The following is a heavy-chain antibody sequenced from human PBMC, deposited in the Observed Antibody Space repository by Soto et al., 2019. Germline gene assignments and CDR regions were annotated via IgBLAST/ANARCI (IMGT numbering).Heavy chain of an antibody. CDR3: ARMWTTVTTSNYYGMDV. V-gene: IGHV4-30-2*01. Sequence: TLSLTCAVSGGSISSGGYSWSWIRQPPGKGLEWIGYIYHSGSTYYNPSLKSRVTISVDRSKNQFSLKLSSVTAADTAVYYCARMWTTVTTSNYYGMDVWGQGTTVTVYS. CDR2: IYHSGST. J-gene: IGHJ6*02. D-gene: IGHD4-17*01. CDR1: GGSISSGGYS.